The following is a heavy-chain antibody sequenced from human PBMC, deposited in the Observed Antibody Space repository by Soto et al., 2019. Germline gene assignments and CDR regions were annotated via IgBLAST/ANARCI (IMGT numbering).Heavy chain of an antibody. CDR3: AREQITGYRDYYYGMDV. CDR1: GFTFSSYW. V-gene: IGHV3-7*01. CDR2: IKQDGSEK. Sequence: GGSLRLSCAASGFTFSSYWMSWVRQAPGKGLEWVANIKQDGSEKYYVDSVKGRFTISRDNSKNSLYLQMNSLRAEDTAVDDCAREQITGYRDYYYGMDVWGQGTTVTVSS. D-gene: IGHD6-13*01. J-gene: IGHJ6*02.